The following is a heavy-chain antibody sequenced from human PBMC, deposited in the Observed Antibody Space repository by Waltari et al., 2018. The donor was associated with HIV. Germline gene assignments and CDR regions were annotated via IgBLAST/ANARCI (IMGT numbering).Heavy chain of an antibody. CDR3: ARARRIAARSGYDWFDP. V-gene: IGHV1-8*01. D-gene: IGHD6-6*01. J-gene: IGHJ5*02. CDR1: GYSFTTYD. Sequence: QVQLVQSGAEVKKPGASVKVSCKASGYSFTTYDINWVRQATGQGLEWMGWRNPNSGKTGDSKKFQGRVTMTRTTSISTAYRELSSLRSEDTAVYYCARARRIAARSGYDWFDPWGQGTLVTVSS. CDR2: RNPNSGKT.